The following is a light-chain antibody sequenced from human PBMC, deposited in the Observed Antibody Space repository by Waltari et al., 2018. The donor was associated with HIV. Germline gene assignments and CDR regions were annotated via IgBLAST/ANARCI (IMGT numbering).Light chain of an antibody. CDR3: QSADSSGTYV. J-gene: IGLJ2*01. CDR2: KDS. V-gene: IGLV3-25*03. CDR1: ALPKPY. Sequence: SYELTQPPSVSVSQGQTARITCSGDALPKPYAYWYQQKQGQAPVLVVYKDSERPSGIPERFSGSSSGTTVTLTIRGVQAEDEADYYCQSADSSGTYVFGGGTKLTVL.